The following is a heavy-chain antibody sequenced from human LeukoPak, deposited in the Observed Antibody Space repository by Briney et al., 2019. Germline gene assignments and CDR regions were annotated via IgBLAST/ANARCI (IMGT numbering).Heavy chain of an antibody. D-gene: IGHD3-9*01. CDR2: IKEDGSEK. J-gene: IGHJ4*02. Sequence: GGSLRLSCAASGFSFSSYWMSWVRQDPGEGLEWVANIKEDGSEKYYVDSVKGRFTISRDNAKNSLYLQMNSLRAEDTAVYYCARDGMTGLYVYWGQGTLVTVSS. CDR3: ARDGMTGLYVY. CDR1: GFSFSSYW. V-gene: IGHV3-7*03.